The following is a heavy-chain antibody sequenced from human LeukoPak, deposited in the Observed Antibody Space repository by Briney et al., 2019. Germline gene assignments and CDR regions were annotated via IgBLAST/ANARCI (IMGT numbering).Heavy chain of an antibody. D-gene: IGHD1-7*01. CDR3: ARDQRNWNSRSGVDY. J-gene: IGHJ4*02. CDR2: IRYDGSNK. Sequence: GGSLRLSCAASGFTFSSYGMHWVRQAPGKGLEWVAFIRYDGSNKYYADSVKGRFTISRDNSKNTLYLHVNSLRAEDTAVYYCARDQRNWNSRSGVDYWGQGTLVTVSS. V-gene: IGHV3-30*02. CDR1: GFTFSSYG.